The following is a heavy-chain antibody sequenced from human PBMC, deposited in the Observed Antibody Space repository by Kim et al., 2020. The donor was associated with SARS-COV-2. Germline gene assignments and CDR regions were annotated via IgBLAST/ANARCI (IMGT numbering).Heavy chain of an antibody. D-gene: IGHD3-9*01. CDR3: GRREITGCYDH. J-gene: IGHJ4*02. V-gene: IGHV4-61*07. CDR2: T. Sequence: TNYNPSLESRVTISVDTSKNQFSLKLTFVTAADTAVYYCGRREITGCYDHWGQGTLVTVSS.